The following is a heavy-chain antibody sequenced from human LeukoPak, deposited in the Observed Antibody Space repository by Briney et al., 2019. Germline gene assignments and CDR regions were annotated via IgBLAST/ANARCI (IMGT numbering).Heavy chain of an antibody. Sequence: GGSLRLSCAASGFTFSSYEMNWVRQAPGKGLEWVANINQDGREKYYVDSMKGRLTISRDNAKNSLYLQMNSLRAEDTAVYFCGSPRRGYWGQGILVTVSS. CDR1: GFTFSSYE. CDR3: GSPRRGY. V-gene: IGHV3-7*01. CDR2: INQDGREK. J-gene: IGHJ4*02.